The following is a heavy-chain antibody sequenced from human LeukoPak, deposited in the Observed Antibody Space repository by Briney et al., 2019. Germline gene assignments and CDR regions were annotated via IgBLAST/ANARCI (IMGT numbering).Heavy chain of an antibody. CDR3: ARQTSGSGSYYRLLGWFDP. CDR2: IYYSGTT. V-gene: IGHV4-59*08. Sequence: SETLSLTCTVSGGSISSYYWSWIRQSPGKGLEWIGYIYYSGTTNYNPSLKSRVTISVDTSKNQFSLKLSSVTAADTAVYYCARQTSGSGSYYRLLGWFDPWGQGTLVTVSS. J-gene: IGHJ5*02. CDR1: GGSISSYY. D-gene: IGHD3-10*01.